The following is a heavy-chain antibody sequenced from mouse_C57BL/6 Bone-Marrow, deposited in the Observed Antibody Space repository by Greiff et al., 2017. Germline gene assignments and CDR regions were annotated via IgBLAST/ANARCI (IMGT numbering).Heavy chain of an antibody. V-gene: IGHV1-64*01. J-gene: IGHJ1*03. D-gene: IGHD1-1*01. CDR3: ARYYYGSSYWYFDV. CDR2: IHPNSGST. CDR1: GYNFTSYW. Sequence: VQLQQPGAELVKPGASVKLSCKASGYNFTSYWMHGVKQRPGQGLEWIGMIHPNSGSTNYNEKFKSKATLTVDKSSSTAYMQLSSLTSEYSAVYYCARYYYGSSYWYFDVWGTGTTVTVSS.